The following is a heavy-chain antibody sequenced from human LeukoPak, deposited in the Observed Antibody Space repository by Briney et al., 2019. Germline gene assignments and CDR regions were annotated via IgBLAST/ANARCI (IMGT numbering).Heavy chain of an antibody. CDR1: GFAFNTYS. CDR2: ITSRSDYI. J-gene: IGHJ3*02. V-gene: IGHV3-21*06. D-gene: IGHD6-19*01. CDR3: ARVLAEECAFDI. Sequence: GGSLRLSCAASGFAFNTYSMNWVRQAPGRGLEWVSSITSRSDYIYYADSLKGRFTISRDNAKNSLYLQMNSLRAEDTAMYYCARVLAEECAFDIWGQGTMVTVSS.